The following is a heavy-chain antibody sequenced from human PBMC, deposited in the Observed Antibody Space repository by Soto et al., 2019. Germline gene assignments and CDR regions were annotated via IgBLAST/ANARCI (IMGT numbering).Heavy chain of an antibody. V-gene: IGHV3-23*01. D-gene: IGHD2-15*01. Sequence: EVQLLESGGGLVQPGGSLRLSCAASGFTFSNYAMSWVRQAPGKGLEWVSAISGSGVSTDYADSVKGRFIISRDNSKNTLYLQMNSLRAEDTAVYYCANDGPSLMVVASTLSWGQGTLVTVSS. CDR1: GFTFSNYA. CDR3: ANDGPSLMVVASTLS. J-gene: IGHJ4*02. CDR2: ISGSGVST.